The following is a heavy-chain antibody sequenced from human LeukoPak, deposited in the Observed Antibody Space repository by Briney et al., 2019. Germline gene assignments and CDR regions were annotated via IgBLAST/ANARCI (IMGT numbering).Heavy chain of an antibody. V-gene: IGHV3-30-3*01. CDR1: GFTFSSYA. J-gene: IGHJ4*02. CDR3: ARGKAARPFDY. D-gene: IGHD6-6*01. Sequence: PGGSLRLSYAASGFTFSSYAMHCVRQAPGKGLEWVAVISYDGSNKYYADSVKGRFTISRDNSKNTLYLQMNSLRAEDTAVYYCARGKAARPFDYWGQGTLVTVSS. CDR2: ISYDGSNK.